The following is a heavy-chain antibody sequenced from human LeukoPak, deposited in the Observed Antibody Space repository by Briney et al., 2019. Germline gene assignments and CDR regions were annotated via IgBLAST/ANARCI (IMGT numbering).Heavy chain of an antibody. V-gene: IGHV4-30-2*01. D-gene: IGHD3-22*01. CDR1: GGSVNNLKYS. Sequence: PSETLSLTCAVSGGSVNNLKYSWSWIRQPPGKALEWIGYIYHSGSTYYNPSLKSRVTISIDRSKNQFSLKVNSVTAADTAVYYCASERVNGTGYYYGRYLDNWGQGTLVIVSS. J-gene: IGHJ4*02. CDR3: ASERVNGTGYYYGRYLDN. CDR2: IYHSGST.